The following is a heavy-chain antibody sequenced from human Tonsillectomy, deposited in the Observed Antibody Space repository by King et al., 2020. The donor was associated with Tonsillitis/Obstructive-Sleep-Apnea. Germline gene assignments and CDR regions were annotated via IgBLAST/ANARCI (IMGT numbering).Heavy chain of an antibody. CDR3: ARGRGGDIYGYVQRPLRSGHWFDP. V-gene: IGHV4-34*01. Sequence: VQLQQWGAGLLKSSETLSLTCAVYGGSFSDYYWSWIRQSPGKGLEWIGEINHSGSTNYNPSLKSRLIMSVDTSKNQSSLRLSSVTAADTAVYYCARGRGGDIYGYVQRPLRSGHWFDPWGQGTLVTVSS. CDR1: GGSFSDYY. D-gene: IGHD5-18*01. J-gene: IGHJ5*02. CDR2: INHSGST.